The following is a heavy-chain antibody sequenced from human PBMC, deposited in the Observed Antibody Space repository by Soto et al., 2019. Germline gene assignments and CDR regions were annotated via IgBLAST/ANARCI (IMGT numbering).Heavy chain of an antibody. Sequence: QVQLVESGGGVVQPGRSLGLSCAASGFTFSNYIMHWVRQAPGKGLEWVAFILHDGNNKYYADSVKGRFTISRDNSKNTLYLQMNCLRTEDTAMYYCARDDEDGSYCDLGYWGQGTLVTVSS. V-gene: IGHV3-30-3*01. CDR1: GFTFSNYI. CDR3: ARDDEDGSYCDLGY. D-gene: IGHD3-10*01. CDR2: ILHDGNNK. J-gene: IGHJ4*02.